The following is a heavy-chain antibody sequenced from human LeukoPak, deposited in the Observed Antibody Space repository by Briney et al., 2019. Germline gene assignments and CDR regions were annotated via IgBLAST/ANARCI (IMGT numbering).Heavy chain of an antibody. CDR2: IYYSGST. J-gene: IGHJ5*02. CDR3: ARVRQQLVLIWFDP. V-gene: IGHV4-59*01. D-gene: IGHD6-13*01. Sequence: SETLSLTCTVSGGSISSYYWSWIRQPPGKGLEWIGYIYYSGSTNYNPSLKSRVTISVDTSKNQFSLKLSSVTAADTAVYYCARVRQQLVLIWFDPWGQGTLVTVSS. CDR1: GGSISSYY.